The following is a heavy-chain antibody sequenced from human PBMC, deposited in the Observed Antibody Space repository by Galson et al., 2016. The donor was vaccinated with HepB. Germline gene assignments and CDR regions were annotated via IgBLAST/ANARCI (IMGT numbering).Heavy chain of an antibody. J-gene: IGHJ4*02. CDR2: IDVTDSYT. CDR1: AYSFDTFW. V-gene: IGHV5-10-1*01. D-gene: IGHD4/OR15-4a*01. Sequence: QSGAEVTKPGESLRISCKGSAYSFDTFWISWVRQMPGKGLEWMGRIDVTDSYTDYTPSFQGHVTISADKSITTAYLQWSSLKASDTAMYYCATQFDDYALDYWGQGTLVTVSS. CDR3: ATQFDDYALDY.